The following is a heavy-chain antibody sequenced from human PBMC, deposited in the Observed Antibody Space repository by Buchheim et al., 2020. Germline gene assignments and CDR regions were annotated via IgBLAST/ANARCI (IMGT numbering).Heavy chain of an antibody. D-gene: IGHD2-15*01. J-gene: IGHJ4*02. CDR1: GFTFSSYG. V-gene: IGHV3-33*01. Sequence: QVQLVESGGGVVQPGRSLRLSCAASGFTFSSYGMHWVRQAPGKGLEWVAGIWYDGSKKYYADSVKGRFTISRDHSKNTLYLQMNSLRAEDTAVYYCARDGPYCSGGSCYSPTALDYWGQGTL. CDR3: ARDGPYCSGGSCYSPTALDY. CDR2: IWYDGSKK.